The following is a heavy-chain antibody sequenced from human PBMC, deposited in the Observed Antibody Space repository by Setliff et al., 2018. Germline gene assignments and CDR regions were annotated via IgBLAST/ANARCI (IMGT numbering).Heavy chain of an antibody. D-gene: IGHD1-26*01. CDR3: ARDVTGSHSGRLDS. V-gene: IGHV1-18*04. J-gene: IGHJ4*02. Sequence: ASVKVSCKASGYMFKSHGINWMRQAPGQGFEWMGWISTYNGNTKYAQKFQGRVTMTADTSTSTAYMELRVLRSEDTAVYYCARDVTGSHSGRLDSWGQGTLVTVSS. CDR2: ISTYNGNT. CDR1: GYMFKSHG.